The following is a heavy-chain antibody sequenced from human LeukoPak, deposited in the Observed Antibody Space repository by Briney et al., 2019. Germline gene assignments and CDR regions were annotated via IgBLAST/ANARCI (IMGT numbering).Heavy chain of an antibody. Sequence: ASVKVSCKASGCTFTSYGISWVRQAPGQGLEWMGWISIYDGKTLYAQKFQGRVTMTTDTSTSTAYMELRSLRSDDTAVYYCARGVRENRSWYTVHFDYWGQGTLVTVSS. CDR3: ARGVRENRSWYTVHFDY. CDR2: ISIYDGKT. D-gene: IGHD2-2*02. V-gene: IGHV1-18*01. CDR1: GCTFTSYG. J-gene: IGHJ4*02.